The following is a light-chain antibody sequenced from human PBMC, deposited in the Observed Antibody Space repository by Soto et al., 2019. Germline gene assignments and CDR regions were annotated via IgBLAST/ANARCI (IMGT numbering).Light chain of an antibody. CDR1: QGISSY. J-gene: IGKJ3*01. CDR3: QQLNSYPYST. CDR2: AAS. Sequence: DMQLTQSPSFLSASVGDRVTITCRASQGISSYLAWYQQKPGKAPKLLIYAASTLQSGVPSRFSGSGSGTEFTLTISSLQPEDFATYYCQQLNSYPYSTFGPGTKVDIK. V-gene: IGKV1-9*01.